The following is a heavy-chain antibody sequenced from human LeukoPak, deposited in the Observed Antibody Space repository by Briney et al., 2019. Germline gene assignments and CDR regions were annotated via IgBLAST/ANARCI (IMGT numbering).Heavy chain of an antibody. V-gene: IGHV3-48*04. CDR1: GFTFSSYS. CDR2: ISSSSTI. CDR3: ARELIFYSSGSDY. Sequence: GGSLRLSCAASGFTFSSYSMNWVRQAPGKGLEWVSYISSSSTIYYADSVKGRFTISRDNAKNSLYLQMNSLRAEDTAVYYCARELIFYSSGSDYWGQGTLVTVSS. J-gene: IGHJ4*02. D-gene: IGHD6-19*01.